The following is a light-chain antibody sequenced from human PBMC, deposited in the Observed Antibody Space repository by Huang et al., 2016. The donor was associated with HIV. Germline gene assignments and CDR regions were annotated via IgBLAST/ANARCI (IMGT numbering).Light chain of an antibody. CDR2: GAS. Sequence: ETVMTQSPATLSVSPGERASLSCRASQSVGSNLAWFQQKPGQAPRLLIYGASYRAAGIPARFSGSGSGREFTLTISSLQSEDSAVYYGQQYNNWPPVTFGGGTKVEIK. J-gene: IGKJ4*01. CDR3: QQYNNWPPVT. V-gene: IGKV3-15*01. CDR1: QSVGSN.